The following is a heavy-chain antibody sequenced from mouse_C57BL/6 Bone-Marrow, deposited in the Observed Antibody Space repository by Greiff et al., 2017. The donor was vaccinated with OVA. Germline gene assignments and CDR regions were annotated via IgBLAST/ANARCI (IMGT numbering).Heavy chain of an antibody. CDR3: AREGNYDYDEGDYFDY. J-gene: IGHJ2*01. D-gene: IGHD2-4*01. Sequence: VKLQQPGAELVMPGASVKLSCKASGYTFTSYWMHWVKQRPGQGLEWIGEIDPSDSYTNYNQKFKGKSTLTVDKSSSTAYMQLSSLTSEDSAVYYCAREGNYDYDEGDYFDYWGQGTTLTVSS. V-gene: IGHV1-69*01. CDR2: IDPSDSYT. CDR1: GYTFTSYW.